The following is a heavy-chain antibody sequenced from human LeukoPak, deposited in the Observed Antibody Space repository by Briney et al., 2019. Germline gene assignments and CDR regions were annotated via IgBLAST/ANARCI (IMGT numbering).Heavy chain of an antibody. CDR1: GFTFSSYW. J-gene: IGHJ4*02. D-gene: IGHD3-22*01. CDR2: INTDGSST. V-gene: IGHV3-74*01. CDR3: ARDTYDSSGYYYGPFDY. Sequence: GGSLRLSCAASGFTFSSYWMHWVRHAPGKGRVCVSRINTDGSSTRYADSVKGRFTISRDNAKNTLNLQMNSLRAEDTAVYYCARDTYDSSGYYYGPFDYWGQGTLVTVSS.